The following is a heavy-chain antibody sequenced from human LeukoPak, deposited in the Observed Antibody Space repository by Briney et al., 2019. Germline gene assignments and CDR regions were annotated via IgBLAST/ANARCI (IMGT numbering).Heavy chain of an antibody. J-gene: IGHJ6*02. CDR3: ARVGTTSNFYYYYGMDV. Sequence: GGSLSLSCTASGFSFSSYWMLWVRQAPEKGVVWVSRIYSAGISTSDADSVKGRFTISRDNAKNTLYLQMNSLRAEDTAVYYCARVGTTSNFYYYYGMDVWGQGNTVTVSS. D-gene: IGHD2/OR15-2a*01. V-gene: IGHV3-74*01. CDR1: GFSFSSYW. CDR2: IYSAGIST.